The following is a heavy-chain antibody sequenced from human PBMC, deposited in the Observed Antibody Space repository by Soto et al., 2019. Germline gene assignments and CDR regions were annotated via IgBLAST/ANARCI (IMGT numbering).Heavy chain of an antibody. V-gene: IGHV1-2*04. Sequence: ASVKVSCKASGYTFTGYYMHWVRQAPGQGLEWMGWINPNSGGTNYAQKFQGWVTMTRDTSISTAYMELSRLRSDDTAVYYCARGASLYYYYYGLDVWGRGTTVTVSS. J-gene: IGHJ6*02. CDR1: GYTFTGYY. CDR3: ARGASLYYYYYGLDV. CDR2: INPNSGGT.